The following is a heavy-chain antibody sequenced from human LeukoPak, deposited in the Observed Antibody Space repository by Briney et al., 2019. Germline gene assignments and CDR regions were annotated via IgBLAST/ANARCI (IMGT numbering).Heavy chain of an antibody. V-gene: IGHV3-7*01. CDR1: GFTFSNYW. CDR3: ARVGYSSSWSPSDY. D-gene: IGHD6-13*01. CDR2: IKDDGSGK. Sequence: GGPLRLSCAASGFTFSNYWMSWVRQAPGKGLEWVANIKDDGSGKYYVDSLKGRFTISRDNAKNSLYLQMNSLRAEDTAVYYCARVGYSSSWSPSDYWGQGALVTVSS. J-gene: IGHJ4*02.